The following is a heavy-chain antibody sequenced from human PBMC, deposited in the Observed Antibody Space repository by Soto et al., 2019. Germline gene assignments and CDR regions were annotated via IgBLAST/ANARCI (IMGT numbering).Heavy chain of an antibody. CDR1: GFIFSTHW. J-gene: IGHJ4*02. V-gene: IGHV3-74*01. D-gene: IGHD2-15*01. Sequence: EVQLGESGGGLVQPGGSRRLSCEASGFIFSTHWMHWVRQVPGKGLDWVARIEDHGSRTDYADSVKGRFTISRDHAKSTLFLQLNNLRVEDTATYHCAKAEYTAALPGLWGRGTLVTVSS. CDR3: AKAEYTAALPGL. CDR2: IEDHGSRT.